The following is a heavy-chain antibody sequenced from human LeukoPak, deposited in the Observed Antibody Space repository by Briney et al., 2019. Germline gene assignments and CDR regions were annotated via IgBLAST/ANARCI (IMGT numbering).Heavy chain of an antibody. CDR1: GYTFTDSY. D-gene: IGHD3-9*01. CDR2: ISAYNGNT. CDR3: ARGPPQYDIGPFDP. Sequence: ASVKVSCKASGYTFTDSYMHWVRQAPGQGLEWMGWISAYNGNTNYAQKLQGRVTMTTDTSTTTAYMELRSLRSDDTAVYYCARGPPQYDIGPFDPWGQGTLVTVSS. J-gene: IGHJ5*02. V-gene: IGHV1-18*04.